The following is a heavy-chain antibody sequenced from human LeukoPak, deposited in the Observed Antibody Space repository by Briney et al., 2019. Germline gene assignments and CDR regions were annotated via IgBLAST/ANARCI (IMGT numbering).Heavy chain of an antibody. D-gene: IGHD3-16*01. CDR2: ISANGGSS. Sequence: GGSLRLSCVASGFTFSTFAMYWVRQAPGKGPEWVSGISANGGSSTYADSVRGRFTSSRDNSRNTLYLQMSSLRVDDTATYYCTKSTDYRYYGMDVWGQGTTVTVSS. CDR3: TKSTDYRYYGMDV. V-gene: IGHV3-23*01. J-gene: IGHJ6*02. CDR1: GFTFSTFA.